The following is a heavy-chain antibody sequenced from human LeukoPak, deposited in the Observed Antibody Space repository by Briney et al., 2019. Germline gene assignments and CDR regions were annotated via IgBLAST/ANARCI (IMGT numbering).Heavy chain of an antibody. CDR3: ARVKGPDYYGSGSYYNEFDY. Sequence: GASVKVSCKASGYTFTGYYMHWVRQAPGQGLEWMGIINPSGGSTSYAQKLQGRVTMTRDTSTSTVYMELSSLRSEDTAVYYCARVKGPDYYGSGSYYNEFDYWGQGTLVTVSS. D-gene: IGHD3-10*01. V-gene: IGHV1-46*04. J-gene: IGHJ4*02. CDR1: GYTFTGYY. CDR2: INPSGGST.